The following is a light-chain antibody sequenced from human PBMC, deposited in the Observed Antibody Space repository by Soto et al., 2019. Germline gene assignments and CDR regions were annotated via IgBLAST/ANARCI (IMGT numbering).Light chain of an antibody. CDR2: EVT. V-gene: IGLV2-8*01. CDR3: SSYAVSIPFV. Sequence: SVLTRPPSATGAAGQAVTISCTGTSSDVGGYNYVSWYQQHPGKAPTLIIYEVTKRPSGVPDRFSGSKSGNTASLTVSGLQAEDEADYYCSSYAVSIPFVFGTGTKVTVL. J-gene: IGLJ1*01. CDR1: SSDVGGYNY.